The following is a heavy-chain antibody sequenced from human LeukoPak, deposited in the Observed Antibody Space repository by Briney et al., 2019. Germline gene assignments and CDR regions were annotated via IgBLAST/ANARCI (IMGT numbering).Heavy chain of an antibody. CDR3: ARKPWLTVTIRRYYFDY. CDR2: VFYTGQT. Sequence: NPSETLSLTCIVSGDSVNRHPYYWGWVRQPPGKGLEWIGSVFYTGQTFYNPSLKSRVTISVDTSKNQFSLKLSSVTAADTAVYYCARKPWLTVTIRRYYFDYWGQGTLVTVSS. V-gene: IGHV4-39*07. J-gene: IGHJ4*02. CDR1: GDSVNRHPYY. D-gene: IGHD4-11*01.